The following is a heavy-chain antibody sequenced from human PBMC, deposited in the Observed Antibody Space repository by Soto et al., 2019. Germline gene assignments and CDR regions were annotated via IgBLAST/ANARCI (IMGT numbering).Heavy chain of an antibody. D-gene: IGHD3-10*01. Sequence: ASVKVSCKASGYTFTSYYINWVRQAPGQGLEWMGWINPNISNTSYAQKFQGRVTLTRNTSTSTAYMVLSSLRSEDTAIYYCATSFGSGSRAFDYWGQGALVTVSS. CDR1: GYTFTSYY. CDR3: ATSFGSGSRAFDY. V-gene: IGHV1-8*03. J-gene: IGHJ4*02. CDR2: INPNISNT.